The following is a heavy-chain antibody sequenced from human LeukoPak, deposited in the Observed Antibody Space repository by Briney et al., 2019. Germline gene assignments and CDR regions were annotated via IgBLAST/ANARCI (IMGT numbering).Heavy chain of an antibody. D-gene: IGHD4-17*01. Sequence: NPGGSLRLSCAASGFTFSSYSMNWVRQAPGKGLEWVSSISSSSYIYYADSVKGRFTISRDNAKNSLYLQMNSLRAEDTAVYYCASKGYGDYPFDYWGQGTLVTVSS. CDR3: ASKGYGDYPFDY. J-gene: IGHJ4*02. V-gene: IGHV3-21*01. CDR1: GFTFSSYS. CDR2: ISSSSYI.